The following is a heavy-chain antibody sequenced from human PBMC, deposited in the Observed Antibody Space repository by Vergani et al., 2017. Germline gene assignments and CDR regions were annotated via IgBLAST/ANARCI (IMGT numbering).Heavy chain of an antibody. CDR2: INPSGGST. J-gene: IGHJ4*02. V-gene: IGHV1-46*01. CDR1: GYTFTSYY. CDR3: ARAELSGGNSGGKDY. D-gene: IGHD4-23*01. Sequence: QVQLVQSGAEVKKPGASVKVSCKASGYTFTSYYMHWVRQAPGQGLEWMGIINPSGGSTSYAQKFQGRVTMTRDTSTSTVYMELSSLRSEDTAVYYCARAELSGGNSGGKDYWGQGTLVTVSS.